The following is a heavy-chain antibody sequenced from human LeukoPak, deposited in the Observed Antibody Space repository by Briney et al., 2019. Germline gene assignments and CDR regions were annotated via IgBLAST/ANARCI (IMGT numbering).Heavy chain of an antibody. CDR2: INHSGST. Sequence: HSETLSLTCAVYGGSFSGYYWSWIRQPPGKGLEWIGEINHSGSTNYNPSLKSRVTISVDTSKNQFSLKLSSVTAADTAVYYCARGAGYSSSWYFYWGQGTLVTVSS. J-gene: IGHJ4*02. D-gene: IGHD6-13*01. CDR3: ARGAGYSSSWYFY. V-gene: IGHV4-34*01. CDR1: GGSFSGYY.